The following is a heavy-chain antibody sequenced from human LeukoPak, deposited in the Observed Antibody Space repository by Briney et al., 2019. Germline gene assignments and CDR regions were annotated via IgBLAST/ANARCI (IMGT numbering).Heavy chain of an antibody. J-gene: IGHJ3*02. V-gene: IGHV1-69*04. CDR3: ARASGYCSSTSCHDAFDI. Sequence: SVKVSCKASGGTFSSYAISWVRQAPRQGLEWMGRIIPIFGIANYAQKFQGRVTITADKSTSTAYMELSSLRSEDTAVYYCARASGYCSSTSCHDAFDIWGQGTMVTVSS. CDR1: GGTFSSYA. D-gene: IGHD2-2*03. CDR2: IIPIFGIA.